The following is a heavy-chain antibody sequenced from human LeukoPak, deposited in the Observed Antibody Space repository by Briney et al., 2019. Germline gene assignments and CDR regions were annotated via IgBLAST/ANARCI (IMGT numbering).Heavy chain of an antibody. Sequence: GGSLRLSCAASGFSFSSYAMSWVRQAPGKGLEWVAVIWYDGSNKYYADSVKGRFTISRDNSKNTLYLQMNSLRAEDTAVYYCARSPVVAATLIFNYYMDVWGKGTMVTVSS. V-gene: IGHV3-33*08. CDR1: GFSFSSYA. CDR2: IWYDGSNK. J-gene: IGHJ6*03. D-gene: IGHD2-15*01. CDR3: ARSPVVAATLIFNYYMDV.